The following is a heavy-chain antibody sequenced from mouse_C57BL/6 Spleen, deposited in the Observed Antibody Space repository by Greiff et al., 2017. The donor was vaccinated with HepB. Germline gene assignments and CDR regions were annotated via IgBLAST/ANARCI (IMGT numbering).Heavy chain of an antibody. CDR3: AIDSSGSFDY. Sequence: EVQLVESGGGLVKPGGSLKLSCAASGFTFSSYAMSWVRQTPEKRLEWVATISDGGSYTYYPDNVKGRFTISRDNAKNNLYLQMSHLKSEDTAMYYCAIDSSGSFDYWGQGTTLTVSS. D-gene: IGHD3-2*02. V-gene: IGHV5-4*01. CDR2: ISDGGSYT. CDR1: GFTFSSYA. J-gene: IGHJ2*01.